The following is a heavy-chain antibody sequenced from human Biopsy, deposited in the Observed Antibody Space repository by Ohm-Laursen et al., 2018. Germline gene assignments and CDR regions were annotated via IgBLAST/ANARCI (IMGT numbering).Heavy chain of an antibody. Sequence: EASVKVSCKASGGAFSSFGISWVRQAPGQGLEWMGGINSMFGTTNYAQTFQGRVTVTADESTSTAYMEVSSLRSEDTAVYYCAKRGVERGRPLAYWGQGTLVTVSS. CDR3: AKRGVERGRPLAY. J-gene: IGHJ4*02. CDR1: GGAFSSFG. V-gene: IGHV1-69*13. CDR2: INSMFGTT. D-gene: IGHD1-1*01.